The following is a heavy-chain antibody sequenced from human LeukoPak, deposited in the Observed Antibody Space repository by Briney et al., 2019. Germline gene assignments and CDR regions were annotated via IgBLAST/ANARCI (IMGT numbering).Heavy chain of an antibody. V-gene: IGHV1-18*01. Sequence: ASVKVSCKASGYTFTSYGISWVRQAPGQGLEWMGWISAYNGNTNYAQKLQGRVTMTTDTSTSTVYMELSSLRSEDTAVYYCARVVGATDYYYYYMDVWGKGTTVTVSS. CDR3: ARVVGATDYYYYYMDV. J-gene: IGHJ6*03. CDR1: GYTFTSYG. CDR2: ISAYNGNT. D-gene: IGHD1-26*01.